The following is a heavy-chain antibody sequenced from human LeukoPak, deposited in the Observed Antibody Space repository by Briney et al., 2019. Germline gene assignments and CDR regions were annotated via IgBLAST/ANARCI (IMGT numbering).Heavy chain of an antibody. CDR1: GGSFSGYY. V-gene: IGHV4-34*01. CDR3: ARGGRDTMVRGVIPLDY. D-gene: IGHD3-10*01. CDR2: INHSGST. Sequence: SETLSLTCAVYGGSFSGYYWSWIRQPPGKGLEWIGEINHSGSTNYNPSLESRVTISVDTSKNQFSLKLSSVTAADTAVYYCARGGRDTMVRGVIPLDYWGQGTLVTVSS. J-gene: IGHJ4*02.